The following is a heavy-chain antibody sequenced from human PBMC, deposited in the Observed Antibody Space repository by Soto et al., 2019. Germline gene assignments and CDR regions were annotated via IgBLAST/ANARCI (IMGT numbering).Heavy chain of an antibody. CDR1: GFTFSSYA. Sequence: GGSLRLSCAASGFTFSSYAMSWVRQAPGKGLEWVANIKQDGSEKYYVDSVKGRFTISRDKAKNSLYLQMNSLRAEDTAVYYCARDLPSICSGGSCYSDAFDIWGQGTMVTVSS. CDR2: IKQDGSEK. J-gene: IGHJ3*02. D-gene: IGHD2-15*01. V-gene: IGHV3-7*01. CDR3: ARDLPSICSGGSCYSDAFDI.